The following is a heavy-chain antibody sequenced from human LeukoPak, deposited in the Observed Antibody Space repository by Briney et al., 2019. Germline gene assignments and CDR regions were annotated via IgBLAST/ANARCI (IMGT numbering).Heavy chain of an antibody. J-gene: IGHJ4*02. Sequence: PSETLSLTCAVYGGSFSGYYWSWIRQPPGKGLEWIGEINHSGSTNYNPSLKSRVTISVDTSKNQFSLKLSSVTAADTAEYYCARGQVGATWGFDYWGQGTLVTVSS. D-gene: IGHD1-26*01. CDR2: INHSGST. V-gene: IGHV4-34*01. CDR3: ARGQVGATWGFDY. CDR1: GGSFSGYY.